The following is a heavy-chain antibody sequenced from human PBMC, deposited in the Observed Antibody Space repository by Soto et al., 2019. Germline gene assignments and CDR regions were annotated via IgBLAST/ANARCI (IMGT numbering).Heavy chain of an antibody. CDR1: GGTFSSYP. D-gene: IGHD2-21*02. J-gene: IGHJ4*02. CDR3: ARVHCVGDCYVLDY. V-gene: IGHV1-69*06. CDR2: TIPMFGTA. Sequence: QVQLVQSGAEVKKPGSSVKVSCKASGGTFSSYPISWVRQAPGQGLEWMGGTIPMFGTANYAQKFQGRVTITADKSTSTAYMELSSLRSEDTAVYYCARVHCVGDCYVLDYWGQGTLVTVSS.